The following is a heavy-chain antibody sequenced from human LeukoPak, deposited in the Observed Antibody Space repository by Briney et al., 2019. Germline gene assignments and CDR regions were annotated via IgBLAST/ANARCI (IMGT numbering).Heavy chain of an antibody. CDR1: GGTFSSYG. V-gene: IGHV1-18*01. J-gene: IGHJ4*02. CDR3: ARADYYDSSGYYTPNDY. CDR2: ISAYNGNT. Sequence: ASVKVSCKASGGTFSSYGISWVRQAPGQGLEWMGWISAYNGNTNYAQKLQGRVTMTTDTSTSTAYMELRSLRSDDTAVYYCARADYYDSSGYYTPNDYWGQGTLVTVSS. D-gene: IGHD3-22*01.